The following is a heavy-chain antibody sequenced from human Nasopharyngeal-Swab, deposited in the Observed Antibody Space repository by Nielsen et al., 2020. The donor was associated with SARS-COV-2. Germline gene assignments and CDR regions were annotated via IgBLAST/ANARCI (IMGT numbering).Heavy chain of an antibody. CDR1: GFTFSGSA. D-gene: IGHD4-17*01. V-gene: IGHV3-73*01. CDR3: TKSNDYGDYGYDP. CDR2: IRSKANSYAT. Sequence: GGSLRLSCAASGFTFSGSAMHWVPQASGKGLEWVGRIRSKANSYATAYAASVKGRFTISRDDSKNTAYLQMNSLKTEDTAVYYCTKSNDYGDYGYDPWGQGTLVTVSS. J-gene: IGHJ5*02.